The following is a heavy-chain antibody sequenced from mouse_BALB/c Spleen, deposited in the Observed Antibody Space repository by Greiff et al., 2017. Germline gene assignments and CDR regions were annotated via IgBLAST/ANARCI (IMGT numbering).Heavy chain of an antibody. Sequence: VQLQQSGAELVRPGTSVKISCKASGYTFTNYWLGWVKQRPGHGLEWIGDIYPGGGYTNYNEKFKGKATLTADTSSSTAYMQLSSLTSEDSAVYFCARRGDSSGLDYWGQGTTLTVSS. CDR3: ARRGDSSGLDY. J-gene: IGHJ2*01. CDR1: GYTFTNYW. CDR2: IYPGGGYT. D-gene: IGHD3-2*01. V-gene: IGHV1-63*02.